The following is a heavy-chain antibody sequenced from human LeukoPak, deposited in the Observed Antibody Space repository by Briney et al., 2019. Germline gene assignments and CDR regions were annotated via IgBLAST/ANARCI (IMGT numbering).Heavy chain of an antibody. V-gene: IGHV3-30*18. CDR2: ISYDGSNK. CDR1: GFTFSSYG. D-gene: IGHD4-11*01. CDR3: AKGAMTTLNY. Sequence: GGSLRLSCAASGFTFSSYGMHWVRQAPGKGLEWVAVISYDGSNKYYADSVKGRFTISRDNSKNTLYLQMNSLRAEDTAVYYCAKGAMTTLNYWGQGTLVTVSS. J-gene: IGHJ4*02.